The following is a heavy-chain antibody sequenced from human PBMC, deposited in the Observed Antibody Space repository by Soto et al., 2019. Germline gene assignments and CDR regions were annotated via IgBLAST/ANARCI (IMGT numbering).Heavy chain of an antibody. Sequence: ASVKVSCKASGFTFTSSAVQWVRQARGQRLEWIGWIVVGSGNTNYAQKLQGRVTMTTDTSTSTAYMELRSLRSDDTAVYYCARDDPSDGWYFDYWGQGTLVTVSS. D-gene: IGHD6-19*01. CDR1: GFTFTSSA. V-gene: IGHV1-58*01. CDR2: IVVGSGNT. J-gene: IGHJ4*02. CDR3: ARDDPSDGWYFDY.